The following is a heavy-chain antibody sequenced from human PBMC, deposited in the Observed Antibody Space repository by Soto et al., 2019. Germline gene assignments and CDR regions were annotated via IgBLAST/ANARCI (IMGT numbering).Heavy chain of an antibody. J-gene: IGHJ3*01. CDR2: IRSKADGGTT. CDR1: GFTLSTGW. CDR3: STVRAL. Sequence: EGSLRLSCAASGFTLSTGWMSWVRQVPGKGLEWVGRIRSKADGGTTDNAAPVKGRFTISRDDSKDTLYLEMNSLKSEDTAVYYCSTVRALWRQGTMVIGSS. V-gene: IGHV3-15*01.